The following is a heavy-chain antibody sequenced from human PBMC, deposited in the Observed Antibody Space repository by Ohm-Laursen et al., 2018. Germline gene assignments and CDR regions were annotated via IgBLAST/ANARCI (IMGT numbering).Heavy chain of an antibody. CDR2: IGTAGDT. D-gene: IGHD1-26*01. CDR3: ARVVGGSYRHWYFDL. Sequence: GSLRLSCSASGFTFSSYDMHWVRQATGKGLEWVSAIGTAGDTYYPGSVKGRFTISRENAKNSLYLQMNSLRAGGTAVYYCARVVGGSYRHWYFDLWGRGTLVTVSS. CDR1: GFTFSSYD. V-gene: IGHV3-13*01. J-gene: IGHJ2*01.